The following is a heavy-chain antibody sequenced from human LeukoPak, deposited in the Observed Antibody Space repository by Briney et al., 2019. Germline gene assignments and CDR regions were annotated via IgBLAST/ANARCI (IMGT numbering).Heavy chain of an antibody. CDR2: IKDSGSA. Sequence: PSETLSLTCAVYGGSFNGYYWSWIRQPPGKGLEWIGEIKDSGSANYNPSLKSRVFISVDTSKNQFSLKLRSVTAADTAVYYCARGKGYTTSSRHRGIDNWGQGTLVTVSS. J-gene: IGHJ4*02. V-gene: IGHV4-34*01. CDR3: ARGKGYTTSSRHRGIDN. D-gene: IGHD6-6*01. CDR1: GGSFNGYY.